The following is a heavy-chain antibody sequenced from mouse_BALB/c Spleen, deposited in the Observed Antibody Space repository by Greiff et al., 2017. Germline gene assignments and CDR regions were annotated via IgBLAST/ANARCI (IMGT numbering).Heavy chain of an antibody. V-gene: IGHV3-8*02. J-gene: IGHJ4*01. D-gene: IGHD2-3*01. CDR2: ISYSGST. Sequence: EVKVVESGPSLVKPSQTLSLTCSVTGDSITSGYWNWIRKFPGNKLEYMGYISYSGSTYYNPSLKSRISITRDTSKNQYYLQLNSVTTEDTATYYCATHDGYYALYAMDYWGQGTSVTVSS. CDR3: ATHDGYYALYAMDY. CDR1: GDSITSGY.